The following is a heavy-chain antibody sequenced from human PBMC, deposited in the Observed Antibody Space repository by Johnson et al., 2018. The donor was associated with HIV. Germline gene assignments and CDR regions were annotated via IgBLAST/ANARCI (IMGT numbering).Heavy chain of an antibody. CDR2: IKQDGSEK. CDR3: AKDRVRYTSDVDAFDL. CDR1: GFTFSSYW. V-gene: IGHV3-7*05. Sequence: VQLVESGGGVVQPGRSLRLSCAASGFTFSSYWMSWVRQAPGKGLEWVANIKQDGSEKYYVDSVKGRFTISRDTAKNSLYLQMNSLRAEDTALYSCAKDRVRYTSDVDAFDLWGQGTMVTVSS. D-gene: IGHD1-1*01. J-gene: IGHJ3*01.